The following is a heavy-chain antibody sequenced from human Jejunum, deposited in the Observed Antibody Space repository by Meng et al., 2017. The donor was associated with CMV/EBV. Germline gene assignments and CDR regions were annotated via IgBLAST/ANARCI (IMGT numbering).Heavy chain of an antibody. V-gene: IGHV3-21*04. D-gene: IGHD2-2*02. Sequence: CAASGFVFSGYGMNWVRQAPGKGLEWVSSISSSGSPVFYADSGRGRFTVSRDNAKNTLYLQMNSLRAEDTALYYCARLIPSNFDYWGQGTLVTVSS. CDR3: ARLIPSNFDY. CDR1: GFVFSGYG. J-gene: IGHJ4*02. CDR2: ISSSGSPV.